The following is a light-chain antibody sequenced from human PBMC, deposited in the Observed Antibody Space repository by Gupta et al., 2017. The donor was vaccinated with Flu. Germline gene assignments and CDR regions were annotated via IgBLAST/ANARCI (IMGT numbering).Light chain of an antibody. V-gene: IGKV3-20*01. CDR1: QSVRSSY. J-gene: IGKJ1*01. CDR3: QHEGSSPDT. CDR2: GAS. Sequence: GTLSLSPGERATLSCRASQSVRSSYLAWYQQKPGQAPRLLIYGASSRATGIPDRFSGSGSGTDFTLTISRLEPEDFAVYYCQHEGSSPDTFGQGTKVEIK.